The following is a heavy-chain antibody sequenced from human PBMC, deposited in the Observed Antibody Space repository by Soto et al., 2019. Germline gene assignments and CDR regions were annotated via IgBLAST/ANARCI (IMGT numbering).Heavy chain of an antibody. CDR3: ARDVGSSVWFAP. CDR1: GGSISSFH. CDR2: IYYSGST. V-gene: IGHV4-59*01. Sequence: SETLSLTCTVSGGSISSFHWSWIRQPPGKGQEWIGYIYYSGSTNYTPSLKSQGTISGDTSKNQFSLKLTSVTAAHTAVYYCARDVGSSVWFAPWGQGTLVTDAS. J-gene: IGHJ5*02. D-gene: IGHD2-15*01.